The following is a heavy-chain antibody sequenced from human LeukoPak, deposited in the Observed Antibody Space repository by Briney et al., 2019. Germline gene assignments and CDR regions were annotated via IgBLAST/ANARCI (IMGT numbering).Heavy chain of an antibody. CDR3: ARKYCSSTSCYAFDI. CDR1: GYTFTGYY. Sequence: ASVKVSCKASGYTFTGYYMHWVRQAPGQGLEWMGWINPNSGGTNYAQKFQGRVSMTRDTSNSTAYIELSRLRSDDTAVYYCARKYCSSTSCYAFDIWGQGAMVTVSS. D-gene: IGHD2-2*01. CDR2: INPNSGGT. J-gene: IGHJ3*02. V-gene: IGHV1-2*02.